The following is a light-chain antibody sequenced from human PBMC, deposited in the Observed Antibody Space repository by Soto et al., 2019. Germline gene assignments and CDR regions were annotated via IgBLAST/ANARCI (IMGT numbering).Light chain of an antibody. CDR2: EAS. Sequence: ENLLTPVPGTLALFSGERATLSFRARQRVKNNHLAWYQQKPGQAPRLLFYEASSRATGIPDRFSGSGSGTDFTLTISRLEPEDFAVYYCQQFGSSLPYTFGQGTKVEIK. V-gene: IGKV3-20*01. J-gene: IGKJ2*01. CDR1: QRVKNNH. CDR3: QQFGSSLPYT.